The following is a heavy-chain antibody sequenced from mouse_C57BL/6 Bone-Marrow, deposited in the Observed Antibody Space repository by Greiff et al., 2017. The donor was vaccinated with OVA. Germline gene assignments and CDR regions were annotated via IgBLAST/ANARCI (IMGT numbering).Heavy chain of an antibody. Sequence: QVQLKQPGAELVKPGASVKLSCKASGYTFTSYWMHWVKQRPGRGLEWIGRIDPNSGGTKYNEKFKSKATLTVDKPSSTAYMQLISLTSEDAAVYYCAIKFAYWGQGTTLTVSS. CDR1: GYTFTSYW. CDR2: IDPNSGGT. CDR3: AIKFAY. V-gene: IGHV1-72*01. J-gene: IGHJ2*01.